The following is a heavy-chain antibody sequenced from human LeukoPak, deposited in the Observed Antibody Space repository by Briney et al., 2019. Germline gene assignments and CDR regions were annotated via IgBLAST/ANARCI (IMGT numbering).Heavy chain of an antibody. D-gene: IGHD1-14*01. Sequence: SETLSLTCTVSGDSVSSSSYYWSWIRQPPGKGLEWIGYIYYSGSTNYNPSLKSRVTISADTSKNQFSLKLSSVTAADTAVYYCARVIPGYYYYYGMDVWGQGTTVTVSS. CDR1: GDSVSSSSYY. CDR3: ARVIPGYYYYYGMDV. J-gene: IGHJ6*02. CDR2: IYYSGST. V-gene: IGHV4-61*01.